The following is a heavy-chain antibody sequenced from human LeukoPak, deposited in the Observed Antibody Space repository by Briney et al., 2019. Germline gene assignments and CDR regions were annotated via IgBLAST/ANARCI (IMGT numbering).Heavy chain of an antibody. J-gene: IGHJ6*03. CDR1: GGSINSSSYY. D-gene: IGHD2-21*02. V-gene: IGHV4-39*07. CDR3: ARVGEFVVVTASTHSYYMDV. Sequence: SETLSLTCTVSGGSINSSSYYWGWIRQPPGKGLEWIGSIYYTGSTYDNPSLKSRVTISVDTSKNQFSLKLSSVIAADTAVYYCARVGEFVVVTASTHSYYMDVWGKGTTVTVSS. CDR2: IYYTGST.